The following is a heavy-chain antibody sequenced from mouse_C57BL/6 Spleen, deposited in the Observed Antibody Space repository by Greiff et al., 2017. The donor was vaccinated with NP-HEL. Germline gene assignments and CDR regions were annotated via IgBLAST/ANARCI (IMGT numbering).Heavy chain of an antibody. V-gene: IGHV1-64*01. CDR3: ARHGSSCYDLDY. CDR2: IHPSSGST. CDR1: GYTFTSYW. Sequence: QVQLQQPGAELVKPGASVKLSCKASGYTFTSYWMHWVKQRPGQGLEWIGMIHPSSGSTNYNEKFKSKATLTVDKSSSTAYMQLSSLTSEDSAVYSGARHGSSCYDLDYWGQGTTVTVSS. J-gene: IGHJ4*01. D-gene: IGHD1-1*01.